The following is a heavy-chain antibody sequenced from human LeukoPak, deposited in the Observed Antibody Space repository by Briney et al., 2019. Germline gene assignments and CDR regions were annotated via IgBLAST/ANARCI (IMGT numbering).Heavy chain of an antibody. V-gene: IGHV4-34*01. CDR1: GLTVSSSY. D-gene: IGHD2-2*01. J-gene: IGHJ4*02. Sequence: GSLRLSCAASGLTVSSSYMSWVRQAPGKGLEWIGEINHSGSTNYNPSLKSRVTISVDTSKNQFSLKLSSVTAADTAVYYCARGMTYCSSTSCPLFDYWGQGTLVTVSS. CDR3: ARGMTYCSSTSCPLFDY. CDR2: INHSGST.